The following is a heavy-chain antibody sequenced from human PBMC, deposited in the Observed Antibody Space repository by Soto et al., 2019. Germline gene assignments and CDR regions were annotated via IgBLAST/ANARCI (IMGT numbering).Heavy chain of an antibody. Sequence: LQESGPRLVKSSETLSLTCNVSGDSIISTRYYWAWVRQPPGKALEWIGGIYHSGDTYYNPSLKGRVTIFVDTSKNQFSLKGGFGTATDTAVYFCARQVLLWLGFDSWGRGTLVTASS. J-gene: IGHJ4*02. CDR2: IYHSGDT. D-gene: IGHD2-21*01. V-gene: IGHV4-39*01. CDR1: GDSIISTRYY. CDR3: ARQVLLWLGFDS.